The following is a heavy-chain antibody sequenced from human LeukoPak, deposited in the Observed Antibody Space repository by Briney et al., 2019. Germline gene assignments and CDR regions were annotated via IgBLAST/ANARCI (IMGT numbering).Heavy chain of an antibody. V-gene: IGHV4-4*02. D-gene: IGHD3-3*01. CDR1: GGSISSSNW. J-gene: IGHJ4*02. CDR2: IYHSGST. CDR3: ARSGDLEWLFPPFDY. Sequence: PSETLSLTCAVSGGSISSSNWWSWVRQPPGKGLEWIGEIYHSGSTNYNPSLKSRVTISVDKSKNQFSLKLSSVTAADTAVYYCARSGDLEWLFPPFDYWGQGTLVTVSS.